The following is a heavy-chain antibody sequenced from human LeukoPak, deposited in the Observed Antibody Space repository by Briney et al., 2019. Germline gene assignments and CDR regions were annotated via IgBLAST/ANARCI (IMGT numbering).Heavy chain of an antibody. J-gene: IGHJ4*02. Sequence: SETLSLTCAVSGGSISSSNYYWGWIRQPPGKGLEWIGNINYRGGSYHNPSLKSRVTISLDPSKNPFYLELSSVAAADTAVYYCARAGSDTWGQFDYWGQGTLATVSS. CDR3: ARAGSDTWGQFDY. D-gene: IGHD1-1*01. CDR2: INYRGGS. CDR1: GGSISSSNYY. V-gene: IGHV4-39*07.